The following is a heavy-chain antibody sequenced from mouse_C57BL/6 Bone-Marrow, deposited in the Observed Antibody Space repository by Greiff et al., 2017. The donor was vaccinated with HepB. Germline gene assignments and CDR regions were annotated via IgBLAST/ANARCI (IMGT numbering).Heavy chain of an antibody. J-gene: IGHJ2*01. Sequence: VQLQQSGAELVKPGASVKISCKASGYAFSSYWMNWVKQRPGKGLEWIGQIYPGDGDTNYNGKFKGKATLTADKSSSTAYMQLSSLTSEDSAVYFCARLLRSLYFDYWGQGTTLTVSS. CDR1: GYAFSSYW. CDR2: IYPGDGDT. CDR3: ARLLRSLYFDY. D-gene: IGHD1-1*01. V-gene: IGHV1-80*01.